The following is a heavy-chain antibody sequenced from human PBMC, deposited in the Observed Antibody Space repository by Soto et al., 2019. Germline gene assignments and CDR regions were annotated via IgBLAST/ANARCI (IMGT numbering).Heavy chain of an antibody. V-gene: IGHV3-33*01. J-gene: IGHJ6*02. D-gene: IGHD1-7*01. CDR2: IWCDGSNK. CDR3: AREAGTTRYYGMDV. CDR1: GFTFSSYG. Sequence: QVQLVESGGGVVQPGRSLRLSCAASGFTFSSYGMHWVRQAPGKGLEWVAVIWCDGSNKYYADSVKGRFTISRDNSKNTLYLQMNSLRAEDTAVYYCAREAGTTRYYGMDVWGQGTTVTVSS.